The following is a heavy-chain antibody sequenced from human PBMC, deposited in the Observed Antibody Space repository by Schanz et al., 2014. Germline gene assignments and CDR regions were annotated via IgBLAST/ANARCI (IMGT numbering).Heavy chain of an antibody. CDR2: ISWNSGSI. V-gene: IGHV3-9*01. CDR3: VKIGYTHWSLDD. Sequence: EVQLVESGGGLVQPGRSLRLSCAASGFTFDDYAMHWVRQAPGKGLEWVSGISWNSGSIGYEDSVKGRFTISRDNSKNTLYLQMNSLRVEDTAVFYCVKIGYTHWSLDDWGQGILVTVSS. J-gene: IGHJ4*02. D-gene: IGHD6-13*01. CDR1: GFTFDDYA.